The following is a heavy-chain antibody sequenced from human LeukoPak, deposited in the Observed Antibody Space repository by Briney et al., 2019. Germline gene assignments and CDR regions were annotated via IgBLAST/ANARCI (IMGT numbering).Heavy chain of an antibody. CDR3: SSSSSPYYYCYGMDV. CDR2: IKSKTDGGTT. CDR1: GFTFSNAW. Sequence: PGGSLRLSCAASGFTFSNAWMSWVRQAPGKGLVWVGRIKSKTDGGTTDYAAPVKGRFTISRDDSKNTLYPQMNSLKTEDTAVYYCSSSSSPYYYCYGMDVWGQGTTVTVSS. J-gene: IGHJ6*02. V-gene: IGHV3-15*01. D-gene: IGHD6-6*01.